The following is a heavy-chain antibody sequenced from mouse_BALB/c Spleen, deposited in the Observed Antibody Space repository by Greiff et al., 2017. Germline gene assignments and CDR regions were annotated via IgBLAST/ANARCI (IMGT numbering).Heavy chain of an antibody. Sequence: QVQLQQSGAELMKPGASVKISCKATGYTFSSYWIEWVKQRPGHGLEWIGEILPGSGSTNYNEKFKGKATFTADTSSNTAYMQLSSLTSEDSAVYYCARDWDVGGYYAMDYWGQGTSVTVSS. CDR2: ILPGSGST. CDR1: GYTFSSYW. V-gene: IGHV1-9*01. J-gene: IGHJ4*01. D-gene: IGHD4-1*01. CDR3: ARDWDVGGYYAMDY.